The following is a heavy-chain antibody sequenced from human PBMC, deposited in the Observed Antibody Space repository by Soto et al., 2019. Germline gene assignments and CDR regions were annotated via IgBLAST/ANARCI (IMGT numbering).Heavy chain of an antibody. J-gene: IGHJ4*02. CDR2: ISGSGGGT. CDR1: GCTFCTYA. CDR3: AKDRWQWLVLGTRYFDY. D-gene: IGHD6-19*01. V-gene: IGHV3-23*01. Sequence: WVSLRLSCAAAGCTFCTYAWNRVRQAPGKGLEWVSTISGSGGGTHYADSVKGRFTISRDNSKNTLYLQMNSLRAEDTAVYYCAKDRWQWLVLGTRYFDYWGQGTLVTVSS.